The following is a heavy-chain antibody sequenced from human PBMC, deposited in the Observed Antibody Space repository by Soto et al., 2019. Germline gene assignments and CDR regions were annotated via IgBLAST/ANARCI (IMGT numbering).Heavy chain of an antibody. Sequence: GGSLRLSCAASGFTFSSYGMHWVRQAPGKGLEWVAVISYDGSNKYYADCVKGRFTISRNNSKNTLYLQMNSLRAEDTAVYYCAKDRPGYYGSGSFDYWGQGTLVTVSS. J-gene: IGHJ4*02. CDR1: GFTFSSYG. D-gene: IGHD3-10*01. V-gene: IGHV3-30*18. CDR2: ISYDGSNK. CDR3: AKDRPGYYGSGSFDY.